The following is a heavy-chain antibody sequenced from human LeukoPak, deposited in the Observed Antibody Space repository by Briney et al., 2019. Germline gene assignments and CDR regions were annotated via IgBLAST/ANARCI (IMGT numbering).Heavy chain of an antibody. J-gene: IGHJ6*03. V-gene: IGHV3-9*01. CDR2: ISWNSGSI. CDR3: AKDIYYYYYYMDV. Sequence: PGGSLRLSCAASGFTFDDYAMHWVRQAPGKGLEWVSGISWNSGSIGCADSVKGRFTISRDNAKNSLHLQMNSLRAEDTALYYCAKDIYYYYYYMDVWGKGTTVTVSS. CDR1: GFTFDDYA.